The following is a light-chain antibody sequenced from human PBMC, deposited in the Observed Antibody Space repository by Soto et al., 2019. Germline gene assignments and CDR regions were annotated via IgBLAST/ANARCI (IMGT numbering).Light chain of an antibody. CDR1: SSDVGGYNY. V-gene: IGLV2-14*03. J-gene: IGLJ3*02. CDR3: SSYTSSSTVV. CDR2: DVS. Sequence: QSARAQPASVSGSPGQSITISCTGTSSDVGGYNYVSWYQQHPGKAPKLMIYDVSYRPSGVSNRFSGSKSGNTASLTISGLQADDEADYYCSSYTSSSTVVFGGGTQLTVL.